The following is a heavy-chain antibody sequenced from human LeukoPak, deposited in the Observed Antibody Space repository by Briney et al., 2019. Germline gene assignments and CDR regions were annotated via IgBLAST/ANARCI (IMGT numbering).Heavy chain of an antibody. CDR3: ARQDDDSSGYYYRNEYFQH. Sequence: PSETLSLTCTVSGDSITSNFYHWGWIRQTPGKGLEWIGSTYYSGRTYDNPSLKSRVTISVDTSKNQFSLKLSSVTAADTAVYYCARQDDDSSGYYYRNEYFQHWGQGTLVTVSS. J-gene: IGHJ1*01. CDR2: TYYSGRT. V-gene: IGHV4-39*01. CDR1: GDSITSNFYH. D-gene: IGHD3-22*01.